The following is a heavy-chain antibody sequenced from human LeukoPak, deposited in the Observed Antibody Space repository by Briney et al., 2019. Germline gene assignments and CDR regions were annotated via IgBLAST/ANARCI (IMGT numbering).Heavy chain of an antibody. J-gene: IGHJ4*02. CDR2: ISYDGSNK. D-gene: IGHD5-12*01. Sequence: PGGSLRLSCAASGFTFSSYAMHWVRQAPGKGLEWVAVISYDGSNKYYADSVKGRFTISRDNSKNTLYLQMNSLRAEDTAVYYCARSCSGYVYVHFDYWGQGTLVTVSS. CDR1: GFTFSSYA. CDR3: ARSCSGYVYVHFDY. V-gene: IGHV3-30-3*01.